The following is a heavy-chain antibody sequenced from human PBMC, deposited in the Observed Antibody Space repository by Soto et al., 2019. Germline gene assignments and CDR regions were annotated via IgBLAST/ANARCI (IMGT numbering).Heavy chain of an antibody. J-gene: IGHJ4*02. Sequence: GASVKVSCKASGGTFSSYAISWVRQAPGQGLEWMGGIIPIFGTANYAQKFQGRVTITADESTSTAYMELSSLRSEDTAVYYCAKDIYSGYDINYFDYWGQGTLVTVSS. CDR3: AKDIYSGYDINYFDY. CDR1: GGTFSSYA. D-gene: IGHD5-12*01. V-gene: IGHV1-69*13. CDR2: IIPIFGTA.